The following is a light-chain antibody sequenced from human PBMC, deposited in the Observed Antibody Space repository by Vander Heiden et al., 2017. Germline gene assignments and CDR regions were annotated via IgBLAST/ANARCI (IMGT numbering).Light chain of an antibody. CDR2: GAS. CDR3: QQYNNWPPSWT. J-gene: IGKJ1*01. Sequence: EIVMTQSPATLSVSPGERATLSCRARRSISRNLAWYQQKPGQAPRLLIYGASARATGVTDRFSGSGSGTEFTLTISSLQSVDSAVYYCQQYNNWPPSWTFGQGTKVEV. V-gene: IGKV3-15*01. CDR1: RSISRN.